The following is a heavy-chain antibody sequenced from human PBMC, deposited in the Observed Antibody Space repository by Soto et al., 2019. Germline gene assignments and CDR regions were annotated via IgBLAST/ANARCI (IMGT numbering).Heavy chain of an antibody. V-gene: IGHV4-34*01. CDR2: INHSGST. J-gene: IGHJ4*02. CDR3: ARGPDFSNFGYFDY. D-gene: IGHD4-4*01. CDR1: GGSFSGYY. Sequence: PSETLSLTCAVYGGSFSGYYWSWIRQPPGKGLEWIGEINHSGSTNYNPSLKSRVTISVDTSKNQFSLKLSSVTAADTAVYYCARGPDFSNFGYFDYWGQGTPVTVSS.